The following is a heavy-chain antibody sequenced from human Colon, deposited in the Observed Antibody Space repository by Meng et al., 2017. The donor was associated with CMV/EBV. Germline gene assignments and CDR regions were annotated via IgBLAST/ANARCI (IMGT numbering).Heavy chain of an antibody. CDR3: ARTSARGSWFDP. CDR2: TYYKSRLYN. Sequence: GDSVSNNRAALTWIRQSPSRGLEWLGRTYYKSRLYNDYAVSMKGRITINPDTSKNQFSLQLNSVTPDDTAIYYCARTSARGSWFDPWGQGTLVTVSS. J-gene: IGHJ5*01. CDR1: GDSVSNNRAA. D-gene: IGHD1-26*01. V-gene: IGHV6-1*01.